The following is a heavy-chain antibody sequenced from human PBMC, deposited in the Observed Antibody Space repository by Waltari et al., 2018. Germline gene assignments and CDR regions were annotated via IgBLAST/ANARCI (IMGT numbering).Heavy chain of an antibody. CDR3: ARAILRLGVLSNYFDY. Sequence: QLQLQESGPGLVKPSETLSLTCTVSGGSISSSSYYWGWIRQPPGKGLEWIGSIYYSGSTYYNPSLKSRVTISVDTSKNQFSLKLSSVTAADTAVYYCARAILRLGVLSNYFDYWGQGTLVTVSS. V-gene: IGHV4-39*01. J-gene: IGHJ4*02. CDR2: IYYSGST. CDR1: GGSISSSSYY. D-gene: IGHD3-16*02.